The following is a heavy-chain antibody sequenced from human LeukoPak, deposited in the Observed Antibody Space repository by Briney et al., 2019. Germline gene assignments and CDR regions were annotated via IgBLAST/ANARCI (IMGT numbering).Heavy chain of an antibody. CDR1: GGSVTSGNYY. J-gene: IGHJ4*02. CDR2: IYTNGGA. Sequence: PSETLSLTCTVSGGSVTSGNYYWNWIRQPAGKGLEWIGRIYTNGGASYNPSLKSRVTISIDASKNQFSLKLSPVTAADTAVYYCAREPPGYWGQGILVTVSS. V-gene: IGHV4-61*02. CDR3: AREPPGY.